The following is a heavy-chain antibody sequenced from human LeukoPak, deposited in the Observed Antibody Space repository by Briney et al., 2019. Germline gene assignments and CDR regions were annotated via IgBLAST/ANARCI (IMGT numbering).Heavy chain of an antibody. V-gene: IGHV1-2*02. Sequence: ASVKVSCRASGYTFTGYYMHWVRQAPGQGLEWMGWINPNSGGTNYAQKFQGRVTMTRDTSISTAYMELSRLRSDDTAVYYCAREVDIVAAGVDYWGQGTLVTVSS. J-gene: IGHJ4*02. CDR1: GYTFTGYY. D-gene: IGHD5-12*01. CDR2: INPNSGGT. CDR3: AREVDIVAAGVDY.